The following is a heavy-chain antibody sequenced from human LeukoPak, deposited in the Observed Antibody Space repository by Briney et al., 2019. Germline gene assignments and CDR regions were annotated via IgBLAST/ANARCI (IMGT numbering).Heavy chain of an antibody. J-gene: IGHJ4*02. Sequence: GGSLRLSCAASGFTFSSYAMSWVRQAPGKGLEWVSAISGSGGSTYYADSVKGRFTISRDNSKNTLYLQMNSLRVEDTAVYYCVEVGSQWAFDYWGQGTLVTVSS. CDR1: GFTFSSYA. CDR2: ISGSGGST. V-gene: IGHV3-23*01. CDR3: VEVGSQWAFDY. D-gene: IGHD1-26*01.